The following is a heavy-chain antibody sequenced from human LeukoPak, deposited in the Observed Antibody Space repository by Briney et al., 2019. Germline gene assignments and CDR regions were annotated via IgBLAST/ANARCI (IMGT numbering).Heavy chain of an antibody. CDR1: GFTFSTYA. CDR2: ISSYGGST. V-gene: IGHV3-64D*09. Sequence: GGSLRLSCSASGFTFSTYAMHWVRQAPGKGLEYVSAISSYGGSTYYADSVKGRFTISRDNSKNTLYLQMSSLRAEDTAVFLPIAVAGTHLLDYWGQGTLVTVSS. CDR3: IAVAGTHLLDY. J-gene: IGHJ4*02. D-gene: IGHD6-19*01.